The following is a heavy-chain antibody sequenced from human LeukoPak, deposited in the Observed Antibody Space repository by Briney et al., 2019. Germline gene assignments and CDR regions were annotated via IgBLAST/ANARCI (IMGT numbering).Heavy chain of an antibody. J-gene: IGHJ6*03. CDR1: GASITSYY. D-gene: IGHD2-2*01. CDR2: IYYSGST. Sequence: ETLSPTCTVSGASITSYYWSWNRQPPGKGLEWIGYIYYSGSTNYNPSLESRVTISIDTSKNQFSLKLSSVTAADTAVYYCARVSGGYCSSTSCYGDYYYYYMDVWGKGTTVTVSS. V-gene: IGHV4-59*01. CDR3: ARVSGGYCSSTSCYGDYYYYYMDV.